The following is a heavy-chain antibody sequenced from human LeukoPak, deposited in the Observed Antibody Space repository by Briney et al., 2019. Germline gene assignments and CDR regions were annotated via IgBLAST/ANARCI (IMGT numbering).Heavy chain of an antibody. Sequence: GASVKVSCKASGYTFTGYYMHGVRQAPGQGLEWMGWINPNSGGTNYAQKFQGRVTMTRDTSISTAYMELSRLRSDDTAVYYCARDRVVVVPAATRSSHYYYYGMDVWGQGTTVTVSS. V-gene: IGHV1-2*02. CDR3: ARDRVVVVPAATRSSHYYYYGMDV. CDR1: GYTFTGYY. J-gene: IGHJ6*02. CDR2: INPNSGGT. D-gene: IGHD2-2*01.